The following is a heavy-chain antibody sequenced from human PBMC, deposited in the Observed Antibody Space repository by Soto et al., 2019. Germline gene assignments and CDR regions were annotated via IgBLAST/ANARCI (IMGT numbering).Heavy chain of an antibody. Sequence: QVQLQESGPGLVKPSGTLSLTCAVSSGSISSSNWWSWVRQPPGKGLEWIGEIYHSGSTNYNPSLKSRVPISVDKSKTQFSLRLSSVTAADTAVYYGASTTRGCRFDPRGQGTLVTVSS. CDR3: ASTTRGCRFDP. CDR1: SGSISSSNW. J-gene: IGHJ5*02. V-gene: IGHV4-4*02. D-gene: IGHD2-8*01. CDR2: IYHSGST.